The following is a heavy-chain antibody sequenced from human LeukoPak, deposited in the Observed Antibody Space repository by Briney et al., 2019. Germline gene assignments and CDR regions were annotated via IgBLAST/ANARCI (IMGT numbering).Heavy chain of an antibody. Sequence: GSLRLSCAASGFTFSSYSMNWVRQAPGKGLEWVSSISSSSSYIYYADSVKGRFTISRDNAKNSLYLQMNSLRAEDTAVYYCARDKENYYDSSGYLYDYWGQGTLVTVSS. D-gene: IGHD3-22*01. CDR2: ISSSSSYI. CDR3: ARDKENYYDSSGYLYDY. V-gene: IGHV3-21*01. CDR1: GFTFSSYS. J-gene: IGHJ4*02.